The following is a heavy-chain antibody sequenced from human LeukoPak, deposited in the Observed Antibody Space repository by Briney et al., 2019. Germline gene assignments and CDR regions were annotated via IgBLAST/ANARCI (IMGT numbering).Heavy chain of an antibody. CDR1: GFTVSSNY. D-gene: IGHD6-13*01. CDR3: AKQSAGSAAWYSLHYDF. CDR2: IYNGGHT. V-gene: IGHV3-53*01. J-gene: IGHJ4*02. Sequence: PGGSLRLSCIASGFTVSSNYMTWVRQAPGKGLQWVSIIYNGGHTYYADSVKGRFTISRDNSKDTLYLQMNGLRAEDTAVYFCAKQSAGSAAWYSLHYDFWGQGTLVTVSS.